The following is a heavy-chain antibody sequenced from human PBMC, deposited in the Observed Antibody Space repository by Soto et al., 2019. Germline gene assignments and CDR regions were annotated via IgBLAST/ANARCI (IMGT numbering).Heavy chain of an antibody. CDR1: GFILRNYW. D-gene: IGHD3-16*02. Sequence: EVQLVESGGGLVQPGGSLRLSCADSGFILRNYWMSWVRQAPGMGLQWVASIKEDGSEKYYVDPVKGRFTISRENAKNSLYLQMNCLRAEDTAVYYCARYRSLDPWGQGILVTVSS. CDR2: IKEDGSEK. CDR3: ARYRSLDP. J-gene: IGHJ5*02. V-gene: IGHV3-7*01.